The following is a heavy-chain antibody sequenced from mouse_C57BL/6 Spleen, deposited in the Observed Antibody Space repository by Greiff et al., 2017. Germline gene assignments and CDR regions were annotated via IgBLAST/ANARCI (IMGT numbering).Heavy chain of an antibody. V-gene: IGHV1-18*01. CDR1: GYTFTDYN. D-gene: IGHD1-1*01. J-gene: IGHJ2*01. CDR2: INPNNGGT. CDR3: ARRGFITTVVAYYFDY. Sequence: VQLQQSGPELVKPGASVKIPCKASGYTFTDYNMDWVKQSHGKSLEWIGDINPNNGGTIYNQKFKGKATLTVDKSSSTAYMELRSLTSEDTAVYYCARRGFITTVVAYYFDYWGQGTTRTVSS.